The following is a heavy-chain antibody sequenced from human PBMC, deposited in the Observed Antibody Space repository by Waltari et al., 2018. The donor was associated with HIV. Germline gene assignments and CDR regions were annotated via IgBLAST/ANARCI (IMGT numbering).Heavy chain of an antibody. D-gene: IGHD1-26*01. V-gene: IGHV3-48*02. CDR2: ISSSSSTI. CDR3: GRDLYFDWWELPLGGGKVDY. Sequence: EVQLVESGGGLVQPGGSLRLSCAASGFTFSSYSMNWVRQAPGKGLEGVSYISSSSSTIYYADSVKGRFNISRDNGKKSMYLLKNSLRDEDTGVDYWGRDLYFDWWELPLGGGKVDYWGQGTLVTVPS. CDR1: GFTFSSYS. J-gene: IGHJ4*02.